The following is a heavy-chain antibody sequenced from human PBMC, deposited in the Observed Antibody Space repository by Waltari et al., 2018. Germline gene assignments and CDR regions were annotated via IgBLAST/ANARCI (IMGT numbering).Heavy chain of an antibody. CDR1: GGSISCYY. Sequence: QVQLQESGPGLVKPSETLSLTCTVSGGSISCYYWSWIRQPAGKGLEWIGRIYTSGSTNYNPALKSRVTISVDKSKNQFSLKLSSVTAADTAVYYCARGYYDSSGYYYEGYWGQGTLVTVSS. D-gene: IGHD3-22*01. CDR2: IYTSGST. J-gene: IGHJ4*02. CDR3: ARGYYDSSGYYYEGY. V-gene: IGHV4-4*07.